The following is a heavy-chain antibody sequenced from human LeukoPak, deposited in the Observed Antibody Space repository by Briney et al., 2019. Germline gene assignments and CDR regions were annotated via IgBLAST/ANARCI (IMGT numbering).Heavy chain of an antibody. J-gene: IGHJ4*02. D-gene: IGHD3-16*01. V-gene: IGHV4-59*01. CDR1: GGSMSSYY. CDR3: TRGAGWLIDY. Sequence: PSETLSLTCTVSGGSMSSYYWSWIRQPPGKGLEWIGYFHNSGTSTYNPSPKSRVTISADTSKNQFSLKLNSLTTADTAVYYCTRGAGWLIDYWGQGILVTVSS. CDR2: FHNSGTS.